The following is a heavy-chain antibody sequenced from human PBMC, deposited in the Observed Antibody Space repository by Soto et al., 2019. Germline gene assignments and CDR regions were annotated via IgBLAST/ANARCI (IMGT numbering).Heavy chain of an antibody. CDR1: GGSISSSSYY. CDR2: IYYSGST. CDR3: ASEYCSGGSCYYYYGMDV. J-gene: IGHJ6*02. V-gene: IGHV4-39*01. Sequence: QLQLQESGPGLVKPSETLSLTCTVSGGSISSSSYYWGWIRQPPGKGLEWIGSIYYSGSTYYNPSLKSRVTISVDTSKNQFSLKLSSVTAADTAVYYCASEYCSGGSCYYYYGMDVWGQGTTVTVSS. D-gene: IGHD2-15*01.